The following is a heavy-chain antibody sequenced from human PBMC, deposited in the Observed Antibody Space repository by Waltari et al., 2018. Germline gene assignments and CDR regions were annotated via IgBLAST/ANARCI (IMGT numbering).Heavy chain of an antibody. J-gene: IGHJ3*02. Sequence: EVQLVESGGGLIQPGGSLRLSCAASGFTVSSNYMSWVRQAPGKGLEWVSVIYSGGSTYYADSVKGRFTISRDNSKNTLYLQMNSLRAEDTAVYYCARGRYSSGSNAFDIWGQGTMVIVSS. D-gene: IGHD6-19*01. CDR3: ARGRYSSGSNAFDI. V-gene: IGHV3-53*01. CDR2: IYSGGST. CDR1: GFTVSSNY.